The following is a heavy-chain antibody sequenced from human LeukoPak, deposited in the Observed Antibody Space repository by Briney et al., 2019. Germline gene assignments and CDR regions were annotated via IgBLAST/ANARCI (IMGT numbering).Heavy chain of an antibody. V-gene: IGHV3-30-3*01. CDR1: GFTFSSYA. D-gene: IGHD4-17*01. CDR2: ISYDGSNK. J-gene: IGHJ5*02. Sequence: PGRSLRLSCAASGFTFSSYAMHWVRQAPGKGLEWVAVISYDGSNKYYADSVKGRFTISRDNSKNTLYLQMNSLRAEDTAVYYCAREIAVYGEPMGFDPWGQGTLVTVSS. CDR3: AREIAVYGEPMGFDP.